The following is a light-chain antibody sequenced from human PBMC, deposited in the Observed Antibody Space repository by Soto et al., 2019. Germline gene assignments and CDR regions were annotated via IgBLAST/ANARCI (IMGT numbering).Light chain of an antibody. CDR2: TAS. V-gene: IGKV1-12*01. CDR1: RGIGDR. CDR3: LQVSSFPRT. Sequence: DIQMTQSPSSLSAVVGDRVTITCRASRGIGDRLAWFQQKPGKAPQFLIQTASNLQSGVPSRFSCSVSGTEFILSINSLQPEDIATYYCLQVSSFPRTFGQGTKVEIK. J-gene: IGKJ1*01.